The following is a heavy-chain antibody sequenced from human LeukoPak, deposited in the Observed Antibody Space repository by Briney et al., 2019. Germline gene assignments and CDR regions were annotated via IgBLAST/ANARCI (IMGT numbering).Heavy chain of an antibody. CDR2: ISGSGGST. Sequence: PGGSLRLSCAASGFTFSSYGMSWVRQAPGKGLEWVSAISGSGGSTYYADSVKGRFTISRDNSKNTLYLQMNSLRAEDTAVYYCAKRQQLVRLRWGIKYYFDYWGQGTLATVSS. CDR3: AKRQQLVRLRWGIKYYFDY. J-gene: IGHJ4*02. CDR1: GFTFSSYG. D-gene: IGHD6-13*01. V-gene: IGHV3-23*01.